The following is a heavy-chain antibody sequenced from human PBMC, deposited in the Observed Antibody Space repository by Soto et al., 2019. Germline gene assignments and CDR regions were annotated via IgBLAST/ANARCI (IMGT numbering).Heavy chain of an antibody. CDR1: GGSIISSNFY. D-gene: IGHD3-10*02. J-gene: IGHJ5*02. V-gene: IGHV4-39*01. Sequence: QLQESGPGLVKPSETLSLTCTVSGGSIISSNFYWGWIRQPPGKGLEWIGSVEYGGSTYDNPSLKSRVTLSADTSKNQFSLKLTSVTAADTAIYYCARHVRGAVPMNWFDPWGHGTLVTVSS. CDR2: VEYGGST. CDR3: ARHVRGAVPMNWFDP.